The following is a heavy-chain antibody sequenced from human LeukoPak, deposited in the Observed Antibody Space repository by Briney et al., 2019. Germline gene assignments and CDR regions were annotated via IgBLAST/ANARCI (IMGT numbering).Heavy chain of an antibody. Sequence: SVKVSCKASGGTFSNYAISWVRQAPGQGLEWMGRIIPILGIANYAQKFQGRVTITADKSTSTAYMELSSLRSEDTAVYYCASDQNWNARSHFDYWGQGTLVTVSS. V-gene: IGHV1-69*04. D-gene: IGHD1-1*01. J-gene: IGHJ4*02. CDR3: ASDQNWNARSHFDY. CDR1: GGTFSNYA. CDR2: IIPILGIA.